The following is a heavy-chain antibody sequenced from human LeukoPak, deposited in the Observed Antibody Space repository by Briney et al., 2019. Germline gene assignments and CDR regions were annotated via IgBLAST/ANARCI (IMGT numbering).Heavy chain of an antibody. V-gene: IGHV3-30*03. CDR2: ISYDGSNK. Sequence: GRSLRLSCAASGFTFSSYGMHWVRQAPGKGLEWVAVISYDGSNKYYADSVKGRFTISRDNSKNTLYLQMNSLRAEDTAVYYCAIHGDYDSYWGQGTLVTVSS. CDR1: GFTFSSYG. J-gene: IGHJ4*02. CDR3: AIHGDYDSY. D-gene: IGHD4-17*01.